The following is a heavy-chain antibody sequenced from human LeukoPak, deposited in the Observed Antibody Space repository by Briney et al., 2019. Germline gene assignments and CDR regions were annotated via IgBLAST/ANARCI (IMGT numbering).Heavy chain of an antibody. J-gene: IGHJ4*02. D-gene: IGHD1-1*01. CDR2: ISTTSHYI. CDR3: ARGGIWSQGFDH. Sequence: IPGGALSLSCAASGFTFSSYRMNWVRPAPGKGLEWVASISTTSHYIYYEDSLKRRLAISRDNAKNSLYLQMNSLRAEDTAVYYCARGGIWSQGFDHWGQGTLVTVSS. V-gene: IGHV3-21*01. CDR1: GFTFSSYR.